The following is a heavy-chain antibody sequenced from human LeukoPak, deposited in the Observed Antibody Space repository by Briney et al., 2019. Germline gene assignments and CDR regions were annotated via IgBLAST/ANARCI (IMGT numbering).Heavy chain of an antibody. J-gene: IGHJ4*02. CDR2: ISGSGGST. D-gene: IGHD3-22*01. V-gene: IGHV3-23*01. CDR1: GFTVSSNY. Sequence: SGGSLRLSCAASGFTVSSNYMSWVRQAPGKGLEWVSAISGSGGSTYYADSVKGRFTISRDNSKNTLYLQMNSLRAEDTAVYYCAKYMLRYYYDSSGYGAFDYWGQGTLVTVSS. CDR3: AKYMLRYYYDSSGYGAFDY.